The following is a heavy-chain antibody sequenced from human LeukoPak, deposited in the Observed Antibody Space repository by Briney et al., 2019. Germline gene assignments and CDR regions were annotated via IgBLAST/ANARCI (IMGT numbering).Heavy chain of an antibody. Sequence: GGTLRLSCAASGFTFSSYGMSWVRQAPGKGLEWVSTISNSDYSTYYADSVKGRFTISRANSENTLYLQMNNLRAEDTAVYYCAKATGYLLRGQGTLVTVSS. J-gene: IGHJ4*02. CDR2: ISNSDYST. V-gene: IGHV3-23*01. D-gene: IGHD1-14*01. CDR3: AKATGYLL. CDR1: GFTFSSYG.